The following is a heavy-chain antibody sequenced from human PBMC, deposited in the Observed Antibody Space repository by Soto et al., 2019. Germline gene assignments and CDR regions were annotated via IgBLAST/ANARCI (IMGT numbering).Heavy chain of an antibody. CDR3: ARDNILGILYGGMDV. J-gene: IGHJ6*02. CDR1: GGSISSGDYY. Sequence: SETLSLTCTVSGGSISSGDYYWSWIRQPPGKGLEWIGYIYYSGSTYYNPSLKSRVTIPVDTSKNQFSLKLSSVTAADTAVYYCARDNILGILYGGMDVWGQGTTVTVSS. CDR2: IYYSGST. D-gene: IGHD3-3*01. V-gene: IGHV4-30-4*01.